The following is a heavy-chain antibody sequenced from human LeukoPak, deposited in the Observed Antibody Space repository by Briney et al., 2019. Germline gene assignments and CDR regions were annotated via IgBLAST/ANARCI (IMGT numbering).Heavy chain of an antibody. J-gene: IGHJ5*02. D-gene: IGHD6-19*01. CDR1: GFTFKNYG. Sequence: GGSLRLSCGASGFTFKNYGMNWVRQAPGKGLEWVSSISSSSSYIYYADSVKGRFTISRDNAKNSLYLQMNSLRAEDTAVYYCARDRGRYRAFDPWGQGTLVTVSS. CDR3: ARDRGRYRAFDP. V-gene: IGHV3-21*01. CDR2: ISSSSSYI.